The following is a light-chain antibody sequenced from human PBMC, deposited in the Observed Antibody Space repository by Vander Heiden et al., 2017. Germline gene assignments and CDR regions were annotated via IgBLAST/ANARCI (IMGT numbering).Light chain of an antibody. CDR1: QLGDKY. Sequence: SYELTQPPSVSVCPGQTASITCSGDQLGDKYACWYQQKPGQSPVMVIYQDSKRPAGIPERFSGSNSGNTATLTISGTQAMDEADYYCQAWDSSSYVFGTGTKVTVL. V-gene: IGLV3-1*01. CDR2: QDS. J-gene: IGLJ1*01. CDR3: QAWDSSSYV.